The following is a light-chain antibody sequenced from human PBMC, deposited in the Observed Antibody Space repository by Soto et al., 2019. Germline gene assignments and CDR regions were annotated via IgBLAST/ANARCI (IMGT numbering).Light chain of an antibody. CDR3: QQYYITPPT. CDR2: WAS. J-gene: IGKJ2*01. CDR1: QSVLYSSNNKNY. Sequence: DIVMTQSPDSLAVSLGERATINCKSSQSVLYSSNNKNYLAWYQQKPGQPPKLLIYWASTRESGVPYRFSGSGSGTDFTLTISSLQAEDVAVYYCQQYYITPPTFGQGTKLEIK. V-gene: IGKV4-1*01.